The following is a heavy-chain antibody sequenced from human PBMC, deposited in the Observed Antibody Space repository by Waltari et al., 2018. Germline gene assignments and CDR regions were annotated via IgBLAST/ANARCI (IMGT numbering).Heavy chain of an antibody. D-gene: IGHD3-10*02. CDR2: LYSNNNA. J-gene: IGHJ4*02. V-gene: IGHV3-66*01. CDR1: AFAVSTSY. Sequence: VQLVESGGDLVQPGGSLRLSCAASAFAVSTSYMTWPRQSPGKGLECVSVLYSNNNAYYLDSVEGRFTVSRDNSKNTLYLHMNNLRREDSAVYYCAKDRASSGAWDYVDHWGQGTLVTVSS. CDR3: AKDRASSGAWDYVDH.